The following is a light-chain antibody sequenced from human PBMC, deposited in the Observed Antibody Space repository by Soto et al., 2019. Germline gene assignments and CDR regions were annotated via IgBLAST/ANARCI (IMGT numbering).Light chain of an antibody. Sequence: DIQMTQSPSSMSASVGDRVTITCRASQSINTYLNWYQQKPGKAPELLIYAASSLQSGVPSRFSGSGSGTDFTLSISSLQPEDSATYFCQQSYSTLSITFGQGTRLEIK. CDR1: QSINTY. CDR2: AAS. V-gene: IGKV1-39*01. J-gene: IGKJ5*01. CDR3: QQSYSTLSIT.